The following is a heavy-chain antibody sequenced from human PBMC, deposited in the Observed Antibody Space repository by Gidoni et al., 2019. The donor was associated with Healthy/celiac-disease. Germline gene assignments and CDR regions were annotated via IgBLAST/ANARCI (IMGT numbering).Heavy chain of an antibody. CDR2: IYYSGST. V-gene: IGHV4-30-4*01. D-gene: IGHD2-2*01. Sequence: QVQLQESGPGLVKPSQTLSLTCTVSGGSISSGDYYWSWIRQHPGKGLEWIGYIYYSGSTYYNPSLKSRVTISVDTSKNQFSLKLSSVTAADTAVYYCARVDRYWVVVPAAIDLWGRGTLVTVSS. CDR1: GGSISSGDYY. CDR3: ARVDRYWVVVPAAIDL. J-gene: IGHJ2*01.